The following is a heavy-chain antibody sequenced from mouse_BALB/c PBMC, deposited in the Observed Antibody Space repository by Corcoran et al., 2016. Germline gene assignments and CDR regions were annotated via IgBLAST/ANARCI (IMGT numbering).Heavy chain of an antibody. Sequence: QVQLQQSGAELMKPGASVKISCKATGYTFSSYWIAWVKQRPGHGLEWIGEILPGSGSTNYNEKFKGKATFTADTSSNTAYMQLSSLTSEDSAVYYCARRGYGNYAMDYWGQGTSVTVSS. V-gene: IGHV1-9*01. J-gene: IGHJ4*01. D-gene: IGHD2-10*02. CDR2: ILPGSGST. CDR3: ARRGYGNYAMDY. CDR1: GYTFSSYW.